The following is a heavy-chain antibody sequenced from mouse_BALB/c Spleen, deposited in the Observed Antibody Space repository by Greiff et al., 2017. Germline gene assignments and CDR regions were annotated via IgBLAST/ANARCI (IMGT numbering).Heavy chain of an antibody. J-gene: IGHJ4*01. CDR1: GYAFTNYL. CDR3: ARGGIRMGAMDY. D-gene: IGHD2-10*02. Sequence: QVQLKQSGAELVRPGTSVKVSCKASGYAFTNYLIEWVKQRPGQGLEWIGVINPGSGGTNYNEKFKGKATLTADKSSSTAYMQLSSLTSDDSAVYFCARGGIRMGAMDYWGQGTSVTVSS. V-gene: IGHV1-54*01. CDR2: INPGSGGT.